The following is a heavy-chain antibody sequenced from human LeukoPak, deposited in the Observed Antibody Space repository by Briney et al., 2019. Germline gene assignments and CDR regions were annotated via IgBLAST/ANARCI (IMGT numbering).Heavy chain of an antibody. J-gene: IGHJ3*01. Sequence: SVKVSCKASGGTFSSYAISWVRQAPGQGLEWMGRIIPIFGTANYAQKFQGRVTITTDESTSTAYIELSSLRSEDTAVYYSARENSNLHSSSFSWGQGTMVTVSS. CDR3: ARENSNLHSSSFS. D-gene: IGHD6-6*01. CDR2: IIPIFGTA. CDR1: GGTFSSYA. V-gene: IGHV1-69*05.